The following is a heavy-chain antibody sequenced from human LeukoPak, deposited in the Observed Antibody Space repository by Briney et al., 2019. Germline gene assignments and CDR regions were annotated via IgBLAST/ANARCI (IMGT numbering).Heavy chain of an antibody. V-gene: IGHV3-11*04. CDR1: GFTFSNAW. CDR3: ARDQTKWEPLRRRDYYYMDV. D-gene: IGHD1-26*01. J-gene: IGHJ6*03. Sequence: PGGSLRLSCAASGFTFSNAWMSWVRQAPGKGLEWLSYISNSGSPIYYADSVKGRFIVSRDNAKNSLYLQMNSLRAEDTAVYYCARDQTKWEPLRRRDYYYMDVWGKGTTVTVSS. CDR2: ISNSGSPI.